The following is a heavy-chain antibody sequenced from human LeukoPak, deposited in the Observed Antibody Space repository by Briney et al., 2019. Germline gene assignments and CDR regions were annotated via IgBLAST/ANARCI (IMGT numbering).Heavy chain of an antibody. CDR3: ARDLLVGGQQLANWFDP. CDR1: GYTFTSYA. J-gene: IGHJ5*02. D-gene: IGHD6-13*01. Sequence: ASVKVSCKASGYTFTSYAMNWVRQAPGQGLEWMGWINTNTGNPTYAQGFTGRFVFSLDTSVSTAYLQISSLKAEDTAVYYCARDLLVGGQQLANWFDPWGQGTLVTVSS. CDR2: INTNTGNP. V-gene: IGHV7-4-1*02.